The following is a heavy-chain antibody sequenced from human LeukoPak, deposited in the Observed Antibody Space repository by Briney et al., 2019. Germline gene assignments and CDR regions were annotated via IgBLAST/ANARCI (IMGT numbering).Heavy chain of an antibody. V-gene: IGHV4-34*01. CDR2: INHSGST. CDR1: GGSFSGYY. CDR3: ARGAYYYDSSGYLIHWFDP. D-gene: IGHD3-22*01. Sequence: SETLSLTCVVYGGSFSGYYWSWIRQPPGKGLEWIGEINHSGSTNYNPSLKSRVTISVDTSKNQFSLKLSSVTAADTAVYYCARGAYYYDSSGYLIHWFDPWGQGTLVTVSS. J-gene: IGHJ5*02.